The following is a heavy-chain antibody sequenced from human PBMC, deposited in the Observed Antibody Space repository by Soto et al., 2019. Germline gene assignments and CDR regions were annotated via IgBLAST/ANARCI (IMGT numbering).Heavy chain of an antibody. Sequence: ASVKVSCKASGGTFSSYTISWVRQAPGQGLEWMGRIIPILGIANYAQKFQGRVTITADKSTSTAYMELSSLRSEDTAVYYCARDRYSYGSNYYYGMDVWGQGTTVTVSS. D-gene: IGHD5-18*01. V-gene: IGHV1-69*04. CDR1: GGTFSSYT. CDR3: ARDRYSYGSNYYYGMDV. CDR2: IIPILGIA. J-gene: IGHJ6*02.